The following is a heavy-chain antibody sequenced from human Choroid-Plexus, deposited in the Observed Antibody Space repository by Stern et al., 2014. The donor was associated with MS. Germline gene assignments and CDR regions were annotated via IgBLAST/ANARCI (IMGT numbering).Heavy chain of an antibody. Sequence: VQLLESGGGVVQPGRPLRLSCVASGFTFGSCAMHWVRQAPGKGLEWVAGVSYDRSNKYYADSVKGRFTMSRDNSQNTLYMQMSSLRPEDTAVYYCAKDRQYLTYFFDHWGQGSLVTVSS. CDR2: VSYDRSNK. CDR1: GFTFGSCA. CDR3: AKDRQYLTYFFDH. D-gene: IGHD2/OR15-2a*01. J-gene: IGHJ5*02. V-gene: IGHV3-30*18.